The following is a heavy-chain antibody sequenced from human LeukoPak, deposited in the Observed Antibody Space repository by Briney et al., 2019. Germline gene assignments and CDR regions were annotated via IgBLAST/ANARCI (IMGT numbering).Heavy chain of an antibody. D-gene: IGHD2-15*01. V-gene: IGHV5-51*01. CDR2: IYPGGSDT. Sequence: GESLKISCKGSGYSFTSYWIGWVRQMPGKGLEWMGIIYPGGSDTRYSPSFQGQVTISADKSISTAYLQWSSLKASDTAMYYCARGYCSGGSCYGNFDYWGQGTLVTVSS. J-gene: IGHJ4*02. CDR1: GYSFTSYW. CDR3: ARGYCSGGSCYGNFDY.